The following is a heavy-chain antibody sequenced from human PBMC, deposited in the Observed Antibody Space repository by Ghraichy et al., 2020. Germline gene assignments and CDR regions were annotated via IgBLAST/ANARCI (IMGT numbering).Heavy chain of an antibody. V-gene: IGHV4-39*01. CDR3: VRQKYYDSSTGYYDVYVFDY. CDR1: GGSVSSSSYY. J-gene: IGHJ4*02. D-gene: IGHD3-9*01. Sequence: SETPSLTCTVSGGSVSSSSYYWVWIRQPPRKGLEWIGSISYSGSTYYNPSLKSRVSISVDTSKNQFSLKLSSVTAADTAVYYCVRQKYYDSSTGYYDVYVFDYWGQGNLVTVSS. CDR2: ISYSGST.